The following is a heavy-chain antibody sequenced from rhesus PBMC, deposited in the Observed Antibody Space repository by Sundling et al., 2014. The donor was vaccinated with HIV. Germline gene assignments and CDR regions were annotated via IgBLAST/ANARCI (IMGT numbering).Heavy chain of an antibody. CDR3: TTSTYYEDDSGYPILDY. CDR1: GYTFTDYF. J-gene: IGHJ4*01. D-gene: IGHD3-9*01. CDR2: VDPEDGES. Sequence: EVHLVQSGAEVKKPGASVKISCKASGYTFTDYFLHWVRQAPGKGLEWMGHVDPEDGESDYAQQFKDRVTITADTSTDTAYMELSSLRSEDTAVYYCTTSTYYEDDSGYPILDYWGQGVLVTVSS. V-gene: IGHV1-111*02.